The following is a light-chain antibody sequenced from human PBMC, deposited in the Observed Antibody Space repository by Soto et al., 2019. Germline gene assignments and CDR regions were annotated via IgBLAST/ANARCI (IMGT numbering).Light chain of an antibody. CDR3: QESVSSPYT. CDR2: GAS. CDR1: QRVSSSY. V-gene: IGKV3-20*01. Sequence: EIVLTQSPGTLSLSPGERATLSCRASQRVSSSYLAWYQQRPGQAPRLLIYGASSRATGIPDRFSGTGSGTDFTLTISRLEPEDFAVYYCQESVSSPYTFGHGTKLEIK. J-gene: IGKJ2*01.